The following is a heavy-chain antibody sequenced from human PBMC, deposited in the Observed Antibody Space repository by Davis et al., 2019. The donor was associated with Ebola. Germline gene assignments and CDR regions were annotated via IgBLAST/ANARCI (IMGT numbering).Heavy chain of an antibody. Sequence: SETLSPTCTVSGGSISSSSYYWGWIRQPPGQGLEWIGSIYYSGSTYYNPSLKSRVTISVDTSKNQFSLKLSSVTAADTAVYYCARGDGFWSGYYYYGMDVWGQGTTVTVSS. CDR3: ARGDGFWSGYYYYGMDV. CDR1: GGSISSSSYY. CDR2: IYYSGST. J-gene: IGHJ6*02. D-gene: IGHD3-3*01. V-gene: IGHV4-39*01.